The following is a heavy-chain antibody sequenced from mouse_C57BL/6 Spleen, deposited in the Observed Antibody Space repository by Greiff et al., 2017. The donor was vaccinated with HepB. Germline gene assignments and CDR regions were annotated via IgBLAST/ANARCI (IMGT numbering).Heavy chain of an antibody. D-gene: IGHD1-1*01. CDR3: ARGSYYGSSYDFDY. J-gene: IGHJ2*01. Sequence: VHVKQSGAELARPGASVKMSCKASGYTFTSYTMHWVKQRPGQGLEWIGYINPSSGYTKYNQKFKDKATLTADKSSSTAYMQLSSLTSEDSAVYYCARGSYYGSSYDFDYWGQGTTLTVSS. CDR1: GYTFTSYT. CDR2: INPSSGYT. V-gene: IGHV1-4*01.